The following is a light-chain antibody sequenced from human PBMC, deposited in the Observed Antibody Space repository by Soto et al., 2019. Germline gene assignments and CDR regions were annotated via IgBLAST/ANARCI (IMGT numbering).Light chain of an antibody. V-gene: IGKV3D-15*01. CDR2: GAS. Sequence: EVVLTQSPGTLSLSPGERATLSCRASERLSSVYLAWYQQRPGQPPRLLIYGASTRATGIPARFSGSGSGTEFTLTISNLQSEDFAVYFCQQYHNWPPITFGQGTRLEIK. CDR1: ERLSSVY. J-gene: IGKJ5*01. CDR3: QQYHNWPPIT.